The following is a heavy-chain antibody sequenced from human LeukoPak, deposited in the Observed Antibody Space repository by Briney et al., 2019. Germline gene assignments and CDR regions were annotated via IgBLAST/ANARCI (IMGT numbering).Heavy chain of an antibody. CDR3: AGAGVVTAGGYYYYYMDV. CDR2: IIPIFGTA. CDR1: GGTFSSYA. J-gene: IGHJ6*03. D-gene: IGHD6-13*01. Sequence: ASVKVSCKASGGTFSSYAISWVRQAPGQGLEWMGGIIPIFGTANYAQKFQGRVTITTDESTSTAYMELSSLRSEDTAVYYCAGAGVVTAGGYYYYYMDVWGKGTTVTVSS. V-gene: IGHV1-69*05.